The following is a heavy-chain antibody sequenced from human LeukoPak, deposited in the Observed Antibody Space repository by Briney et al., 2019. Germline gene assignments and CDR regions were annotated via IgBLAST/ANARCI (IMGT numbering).Heavy chain of an antibody. Sequence: VASVKVSCKASGYTFTSYYMHWVRQAPGQGLEWMGIINPSGGSTSYAQKFQGRVTMTRDTSTSTVYMELSSLRSEDTAVYYCARMESGSGSYSYYYYGMDVWGQGTTVTVSS. CDR1: GYTFTSYY. J-gene: IGHJ6*02. CDR2: INPSGGST. V-gene: IGHV1-46*01. D-gene: IGHD3-10*01. CDR3: ARMESGSGSYSYYYYGMDV.